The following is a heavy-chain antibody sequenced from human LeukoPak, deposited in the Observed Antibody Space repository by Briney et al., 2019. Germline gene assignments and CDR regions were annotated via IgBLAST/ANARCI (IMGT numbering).Heavy chain of an antibody. Sequence: GASVKVSCKASGYTFTSYGISWVRQAPGQGLEWMGWISAYNGNTNYAQKLQGRVTITTDTSTSTAYMELRSLSSDDTAVYYCARDRAGETSPIDYWGQGTLVSVSS. CDR1: GYTFTSYG. CDR3: ARDRAGETSPIDY. J-gene: IGHJ4*02. CDR2: ISAYNGNT. D-gene: IGHD1-26*01. V-gene: IGHV1-18*01.